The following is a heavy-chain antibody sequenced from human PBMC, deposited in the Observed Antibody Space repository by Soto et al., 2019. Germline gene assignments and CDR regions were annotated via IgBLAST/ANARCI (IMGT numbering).Heavy chain of an antibody. J-gene: IGHJ6*02. CDR3: AKVRYSSSWTNYYYGMDV. Sequence: QVQLVESGGGVVQPGRSLRLSCAASGFTFSSYGMHWVRQAPGKGLEWVAVISYDGSNKYYADSVKGRFTISRDNSKNTXXLQMNSLRAEDTAVYYCAKVRYSSSWTNYYYGMDVWGQGTTVTVSS. CDR2: ISYDGSNK. V-gene: IGHV3-30*18. D-gene: IGHD6-13*01. CDR1: GFTFSSYG.